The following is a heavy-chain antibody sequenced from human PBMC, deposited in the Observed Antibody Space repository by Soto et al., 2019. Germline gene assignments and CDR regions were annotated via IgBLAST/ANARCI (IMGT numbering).Heavy chain of an antibody. CDR1: GGSISSYY. Sequence: SETLSLTCTVSGGSISSYYWSWIRQPPGKGLEWIGYIYYSGSTNYNPSLKSRVTISVDTSKNQFSLKLSSVTAADTAVYYCARFSYSSGWYYYFDYWGQGTLVTVSS. CDR2: IYYSGST. CDR3: ARFSYSSGWYYYFDY. J-gene: IGHJ4*02. D-gene: IGHD6-19*01. V-gene: IGHV4-59*01.